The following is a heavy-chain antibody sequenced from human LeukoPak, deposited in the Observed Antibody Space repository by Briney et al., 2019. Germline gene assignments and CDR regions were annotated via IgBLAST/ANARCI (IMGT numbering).Heavy chain of an antibody. CDR3: ARGPLGDYGIDY. CDR1: RFTVSSNY. V-gene: IGHV3-53*04. CDR2: IYSGGST. J-gene: IGHJ4*02. D-gene: IGHD4-17*01. Sequence: GGSLRLSCAASRFTVSSNYMSWVRQAPGKGLEWVSVIYSGGSTYYADSVKGRFTISRHNSKNTLYLQTNSLRAEDTAVYYCARGPLGDYGIDYWGQGTLVTVSS.